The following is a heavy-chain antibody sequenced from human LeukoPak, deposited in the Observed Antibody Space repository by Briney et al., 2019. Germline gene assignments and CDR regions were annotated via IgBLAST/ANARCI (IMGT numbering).Heavy chain of an antibody. V-gene: IGHV4-34*01. CDR3: ARTSYRSYYVWFDP. D-gene: IGHD1-26*01. CDR2: INHSGST. CDR1: GGSFSGYY. Sequence: SETLSLTCAVYGGSFSGYYWSWIRQPPGKGLEWIGEINHSGSTNYNPSLKSRVTISVDTSKNQFSLKPSSVTAADTAVYYCARTSYRSYYVWFDPWGQGTLVTVSS. J-gene: IGHJ5*02.